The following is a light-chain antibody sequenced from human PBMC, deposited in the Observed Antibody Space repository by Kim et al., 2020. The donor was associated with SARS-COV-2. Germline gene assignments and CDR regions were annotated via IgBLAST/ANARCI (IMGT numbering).Light chain of an antibody. CDR3: QQRTNWPPFT. V-gene: IGKV3-11*01. CDR1: QRVSNF. J-gene: IGKJ2*01. CDR2: DAS. Sequence: LSPGETATLSCRASQRVSNFLAWYQQKPGQAPRLLIYDASNRAPGIPARFSGSGSGTDFTLTISSLEPEDFAVYYCQQRTNWPPFTFGQGTKLEI.